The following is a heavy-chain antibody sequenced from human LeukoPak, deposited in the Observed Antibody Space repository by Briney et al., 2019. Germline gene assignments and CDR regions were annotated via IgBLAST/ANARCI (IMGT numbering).Heavy chain of an antibody. CDR3: AKGGQYDSDSFFDF. CDR1: GITLSSYA. V-gene: IGHV3-23*01. J-gene: IGHJ4*02. D-gene: IGHD3-22*01. Sequence: PGGSLRLSCAASGITLSSYAMSWVRQAPGKGLEWVSAISGSYGSTYYADSVKGRFTISRDNSRNTVDVQMNSLRSEDSALYYCAKGGQYDSDSFFDFWGQGTLVTVSS. CDR2: ISGSYGST.